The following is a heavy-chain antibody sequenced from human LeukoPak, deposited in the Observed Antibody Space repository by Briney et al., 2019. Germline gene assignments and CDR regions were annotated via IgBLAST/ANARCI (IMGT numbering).Heavy chain of an antibody. D-gene: IGHD2-15*01. Sequence: GGSLRLSCAASGFTFSSYSTNWVRQAPGKGLEWVSSISSSSSYIYYADSVKGRFTISRDNAKNSLYLQMNSLRAEDTAVYYCARDREVVAATFDYWGQGTLVTVSS. V-gene: IGHV3-21*01. J-gene: IGHJ4*02. CDR1: GFTFSSYS. CDR2: ISSSSSYI. CDR3: ARDREVVAATFDY.